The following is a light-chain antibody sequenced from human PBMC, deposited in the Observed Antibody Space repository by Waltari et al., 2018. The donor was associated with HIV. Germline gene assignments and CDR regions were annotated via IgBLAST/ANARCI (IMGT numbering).Light chain of an antibody. J-gene: IGLJ1*01. V-gene: IGLV3-25*03. CDR1: ALPKQN. Sequence: SYELTQPPSVSVSPGQTARITCSGDALPKQNACWYQQKPGQAPLLVIYKDNERPSGIPERFSGSSSGTTVTLTISGVHTEDEADYYCQSADSTGSYPDVFGTGTKVTVL. CDR2: KDN. CDR3: QSADSTGSYPDV.